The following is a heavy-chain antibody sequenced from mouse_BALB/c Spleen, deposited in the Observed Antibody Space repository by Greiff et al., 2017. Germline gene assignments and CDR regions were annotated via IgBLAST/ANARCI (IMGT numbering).Heavy chain of an antibody. CDR2: INPGSGGT. J-gene: IGHJ2*01. D-gene: IGHD6-1*01. CDR1: GYAFTNYL. Sequence: QVQLKESGAELVRPGTSVKVSCKASGYAFTNYLIEWVKQRPGQGLEWIGVINPGSGGTNYNEKFKGKATLTADKSSSTAYMQLSSLTSDDSAVYFCASPLSDYWGQGTTLTVSS. V-gene: IGHV1-54*01. CDR3: ASPLSDY.